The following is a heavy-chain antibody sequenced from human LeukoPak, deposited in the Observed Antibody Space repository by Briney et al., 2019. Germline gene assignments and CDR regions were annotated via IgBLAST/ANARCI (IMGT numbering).Heavy chain of an antibody. CDR2: INSDGSST. CDR3: VRDLQRHYLGVAVAGRRRWFDP. D-gene: IGHD6-13*01. J-gene: IGHJ5*02. CDR1: GFTFSNYW. V-gene: IGHV3-74*01. Sequence: PGGSLRLSCAASGFTFSNYWMHWVRQAPGRGLGWFSLINSDGSSTNYADSWRGGLTIPRANAKNTLYLQINSLRAEDTTIYSCVRDLQRHYLGVAVAGRRRWFDPWGQGTLVTVSS.